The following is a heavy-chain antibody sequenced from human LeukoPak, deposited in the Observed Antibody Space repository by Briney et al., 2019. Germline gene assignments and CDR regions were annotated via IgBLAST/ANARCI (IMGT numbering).Heavy chain of an antibody. V-gene: IGHV4-59*01. J-gene: IGHJ4*02. Sequence: SETLSLTCSVSGGSIGKYHWSWIRQPPGKGLEWIGYIDYTGSTNYNPSLKSRVTISVDTSKNQFSLKLSSVTAADTAVYYCARDRGAAGTGDYWGQGTLVTVSS. CDR3: ARDRGAAGTGDY. CDR1: GGSIGKYH. D-gene: IGHD6-13*01. CDR2: IDYTGST.